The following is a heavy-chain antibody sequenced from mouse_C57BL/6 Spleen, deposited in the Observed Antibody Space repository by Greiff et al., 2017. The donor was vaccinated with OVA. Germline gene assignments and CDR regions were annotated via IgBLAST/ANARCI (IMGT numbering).Heavy chain of an antibody. CDR2: INPNNGGT. J-gene: IGHJ3*01. Sequence: EVQLQQSGPELVKPGASVKISCKASGYTFTDYYMNWVKQSHGKSLEWIGDINPNNGGTSYNQKFKGKATLTVDKSSSTAYMELRSLTSEDSAVYYCARYDDGYYGFAYWGQGTLVTVSA. CDR1: GYTFTDYY. D-gene: IGHD2-3*01. V-gene: IGHV1-26*01. CDR3: ARYDDGYYGFAY.